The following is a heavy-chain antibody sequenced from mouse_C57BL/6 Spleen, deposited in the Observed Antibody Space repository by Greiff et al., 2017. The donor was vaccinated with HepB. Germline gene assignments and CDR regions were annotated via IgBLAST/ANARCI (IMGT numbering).Heavy chain of an antibody. CDR3: ARDNYGIDY. J-gene: IGHJ2*01. Sequence: EVMLVESEGGLVQPGSSMKLSCTASGFTCSDYYMAWVRQVPEKGLEWVANINYDGSSTYYLDSLKSRFIISRDNAKNILYLQMSSLKSEDTATYYCARDNYGIDYWGQGTTLTVSS. CDR1: GFTCSDYY. CDR2: INYDGSST. V-gene: IGHV5-16*01. D-gene: IGHD1-1*01.